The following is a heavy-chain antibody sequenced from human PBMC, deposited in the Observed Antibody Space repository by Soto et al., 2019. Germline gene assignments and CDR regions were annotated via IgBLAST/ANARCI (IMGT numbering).Heavy chain of an antibody. CDR3: ARDLGIAAADNWLDP. J-gene: IGHJ5*02. V-gene: IGHV3-21*01. CDR1: GFTFSSYS. Sequence: PGGSLRLSCAASGFTFSSYSMNWVRQAPGKGLEWVSSISSSSSYIYYADSVKGRFTISRDNAKNSLYLQMNSLRAEDTAVYYCARDLGIAAADNWLDPWGQGTLVTVSS. CDR2: ISSSSSYI. D-gene: IGHD6-13*01.